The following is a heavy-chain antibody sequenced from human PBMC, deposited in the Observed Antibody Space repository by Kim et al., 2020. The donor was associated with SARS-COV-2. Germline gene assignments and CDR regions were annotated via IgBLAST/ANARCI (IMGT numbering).Heavy chain of an antibody. D-gene: IGHD2-2*01. J-gene: IGHJ4*02. CDR2: IYSGGSST. Sequence: GGSLRLSCAASGFTFSSYAMSWVRQAPGKGLEWVSVIYSGGSSTYYADSVKGRFTISRDNSKNTLYLQMNSLRAEDTAVYYCAKERYEYFDYWGQGTLVTVSS. V-gene: IGHV3-23*03. CDR1: GFTFSSYA. CDR3: AKERYEYFDY.